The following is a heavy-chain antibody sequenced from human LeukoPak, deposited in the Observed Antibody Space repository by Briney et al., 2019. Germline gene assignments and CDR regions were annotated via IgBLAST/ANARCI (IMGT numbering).Heavy chain of an antibody. CDR1: GGSISSYY. V-gene: IGHV4-59*01. D-gene: IGHD3-3*01. J-gene: IGHJ4*02. CDR2: IYYSGST. Sequence: SETLSLTCTVSGGSISSYYWSWIRQPPGKGLEWIGYIYYSGSTNYNPPLKSRVTISVDTSKNQFSLKLSSVTAADTAVYSCARTYYDFWSGHRYYFDYWGQGTLVTVSS. CDR3: ARTYYDFWSGHRYYFDY.